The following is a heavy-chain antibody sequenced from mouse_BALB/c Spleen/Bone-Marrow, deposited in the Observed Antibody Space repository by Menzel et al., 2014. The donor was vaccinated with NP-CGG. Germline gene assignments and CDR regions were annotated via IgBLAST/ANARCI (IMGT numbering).Heavy chain of an antibody. D-gene: IGHD2-1*01. CDR3: VRGNYGNYVDYFDF. J-gene: IGHJ2*01. Sequence: EVQGVESGGGLVQPGGSRKLSCAASGFTFSNYGMSWVRQTPDKRLELVATINSDGGSTYYPDSVKGRFTIYRDTAKNTLYLQMSSLKSEETAMYYCVRGNYGNYVDYFDFWGQGTTLTVSS. V-gene: IGHV5-6-3*01. CDR1: GFTFSNYG. CDR2: INSDGGST.